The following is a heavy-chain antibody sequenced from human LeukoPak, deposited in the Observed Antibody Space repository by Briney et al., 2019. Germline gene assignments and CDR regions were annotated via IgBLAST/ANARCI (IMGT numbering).Heavy chain of an antibody. Sequence: PGGSLRLSCAASGFTFSNAWMSWVRQAPGKGLEWVANIKQDGREKYYVDSVKGRFTISRDNAKNSLYLQMSSLRAEDTAVYYCARKGELERRRSWDYWGQGTLVTVSS. CDR1: GFTFSNAW. CDR3: ARKGELERRRSWDY. CDR2: IKQDGREK. J-gene: IGHJ4*02. V-gene: IGHV3-7*03. D-gene: IGHD1-1*01.